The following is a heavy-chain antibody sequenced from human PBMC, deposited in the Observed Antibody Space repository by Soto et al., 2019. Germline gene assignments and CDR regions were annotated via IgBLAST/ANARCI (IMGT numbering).Heavy chain of an antibody. CDR3: AESLIRSIVDN. D-gene: IGHD3-3*02. Sequence: EVQLLESGGGLVQPGGSLRLSCAASGFTFSSYAMSWVRQAPGKGLEWISAISGSGSVTHYADSVKGRFTISRDNSKNTLYLHLNSSTDDDTALYYCAESLIRSIVDNWGQGTLVTVSS. CDR1: GFTFSSYA. J-gene: IGHJ4*02. CDR2: ISGSGSVT. V-gene: IGHV3-23*01.